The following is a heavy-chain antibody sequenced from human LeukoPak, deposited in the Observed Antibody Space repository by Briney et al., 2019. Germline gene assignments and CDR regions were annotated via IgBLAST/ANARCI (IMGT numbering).Heavy chain of an antibody. CDR1: GFTFSSYG. CDR3: AKDRVVVVVAATDHDAFDI. D-gene: IGHD2-15*01. V-gene: IGHV3-30*18. J-gene: IGHJ3*02. Sequence: GSLRLSCAASGFTFSSYGMHWVRQAPGKGLEWVAVISYDGSNKYYADSVKGRFTISRDNSKNTLYLQMNSLRAEDTAVYYCAKDRVVVVVAATDHDAFDIWGQGTMVTVSS. CDR2: ISYDGSNK.